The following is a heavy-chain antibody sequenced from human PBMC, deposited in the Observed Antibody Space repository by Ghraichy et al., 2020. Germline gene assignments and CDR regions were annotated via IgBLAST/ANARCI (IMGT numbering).Heavy chain of an antibody. CDR2: ISGSGVST. CDR1: GFTFSSYA. V-gene: IGHV3-23*01. CDR3: AKDQGHSYLYYFDY. D-gene: IGHD5-18*01. J-gene: IGHJ4*02. Sequence: GGSLRLSCAASGFTFSSYAMSWVRQAPGKGLEWVSAISGSGVSTYYADSVKGRFTISRDNSKNTLYLQMNSLRAEDTAVYYCAKDQGHSYLYYFDYWGQGTLVTVSS.